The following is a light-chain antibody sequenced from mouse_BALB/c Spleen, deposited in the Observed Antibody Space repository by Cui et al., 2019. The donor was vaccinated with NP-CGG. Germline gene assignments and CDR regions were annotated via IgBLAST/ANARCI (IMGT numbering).Light chain of an antibody. CDR1: TGTVTTSNY. CDR3: ALWYSNHWV. CDR2: GTN. Sequence: QAVVTQEYALTTSPGETVTLTCRSSTGTVTTSNYANWVQEKPDHLFTGLIGGTNNRPPGVPARFSGSLIGDKAALTITGAKTEDEAIYFCALWYSNHWVFGGGTKLTVL. V-gene: IGLV1*01. J-gene: IGLJ1*01.